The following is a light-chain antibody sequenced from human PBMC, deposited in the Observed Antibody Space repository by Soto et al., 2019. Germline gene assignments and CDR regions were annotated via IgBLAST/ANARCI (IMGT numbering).Light chain of an antibody. V-gene: IGLV2-14*01. CDR1: SSDVGGYNY. CDR2: DVS. Sequence: QSALTQPASVSGSPGQSITISCTGTSSDVGGYNYVSWYQQYPGEAPKLMIYDVSNRPSGVSNRFSGSKSGNTASLTISGLQAEDEADYYCSSYTSSSTLWVFGGGTKVTVL. CDR3: SSYTSSSTLWV. J-gene: IGLJ3*02.